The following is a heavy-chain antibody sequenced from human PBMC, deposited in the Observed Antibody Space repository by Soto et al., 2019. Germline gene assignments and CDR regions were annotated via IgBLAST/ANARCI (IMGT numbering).Heavy chain of an antibody. D-gene: IGHD6-19*01. CDR2: IIPILGIA. V-gene: IGHV1-69*08. Sequence: QVQLVQSGAEVKKPGSSVKVSCKASGGTFSSYTISWVRQAPGQGLEWMGRIIPILGIANYAQKFQGRVTITADKSTITAYLELSSLRSEDTAVYYCARDEGSGWYESFAYWGQGTLVTVSS. J-gene: IGHJ4*02. CDR1: GGTFSSYT. CDR3: ARDEGSGWYESFAY.